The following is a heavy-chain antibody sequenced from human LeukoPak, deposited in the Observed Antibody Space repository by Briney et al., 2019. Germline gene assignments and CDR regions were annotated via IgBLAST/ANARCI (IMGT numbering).Heavy chain of an antibody. J-gene: IGHJ6*03. D-gene: IGHD5-12*01. CDR2: INHSGST. CDR1: GGSFSGYY. Sequence: SETLSLTCAVYGGSFSGYYWSWIRQPPGKGLEWIGEINHSGSTNYNPSLESRVTISVDTSKNQFSLKLSSVTAADTAVYYCARSDSGYDFITSYYYYYMDVWGKGTTVTISS. V-gene: IGHV4-34*01. CDR3: ARSDSGYDFITSYYYYYMDV.